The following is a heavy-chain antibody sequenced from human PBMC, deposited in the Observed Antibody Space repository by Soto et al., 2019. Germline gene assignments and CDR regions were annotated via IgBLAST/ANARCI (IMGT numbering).Heavy chain of an antibody. CDR1: GFTFSGSA. D-gene: IGHD3-9*01. J-gene: IGHJ4*02. CDR2: IRSKANIYAT. Sequence: GGSLRLSCAASGFTFSGSAMHCVRQASGKGLEWVGRIRSKANIYATAYAASVKGRFNISRDDSKNTAYLKMNSLKTEDTAVYYCTRHPDYDILTGYPYWGQGTLVTVSS. V-gene: IGHV3-73*01. CDR3: TRHPDYDILTGYPY.